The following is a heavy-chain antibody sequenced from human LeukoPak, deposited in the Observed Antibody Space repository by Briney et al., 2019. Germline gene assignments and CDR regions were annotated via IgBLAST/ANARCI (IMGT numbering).Heavy chain of an antibody. CDR2: ISGSGGST. D-gene: IGHD6-19*01. CDR1: GFTFSSYV. Sequence: PGGSLRLSSAASGFTFSSYVMSGARQAPGKGLEWVSSISGSGGSTFYEDSVKGRFTISRDNSRDNSKNTVYRQMNSLRAEDTAVYYCARGLSSGWYLNEYWDWGKGTLVTVSS. V-gene: IGHV3-23*01. J-gene: IGHJ4*02. CDR3: ARGLSSGWYLNEYWD.